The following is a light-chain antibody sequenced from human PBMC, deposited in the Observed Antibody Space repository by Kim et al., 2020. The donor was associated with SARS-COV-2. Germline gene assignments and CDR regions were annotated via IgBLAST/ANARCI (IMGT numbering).Light chain of an antibody. CDR3: ATWDSSLSVGV. CDR1: RSNIGNNP. J-gene: IGLJ3*02. Sequence: QSVLTQPPSVSAAPGQKVTISCSGSRSNIGNNPVSWYQQFPGTAPKLITYGNDKRPSGIPDRFSSSKSGTSATLGITGLRTGDEADYYCATWDSSLSVGVFGGGTQLTVL. V-gene: IGLV1-51*01. CDR2: GND.